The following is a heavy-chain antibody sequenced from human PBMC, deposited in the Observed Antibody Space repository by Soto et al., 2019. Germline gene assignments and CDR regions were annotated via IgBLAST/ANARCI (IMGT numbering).Heavy chain of an antibody. D-gene: IGHD1-26*01. V-gene: IGHV3-23*01. CDR1: GFTFSSYA. Sequence: GGSLRLSCAASGFTFSSYAMSWVRQAPGKGLEWVSTISGSGGSTYYADSVKGRFTISRDNSKNTLYLQMNSLRAEDTAVYYCAKKGGSGSYAFDYWGQGTLVTVSS. J-gene: IGHJ4*02. CDR2: ISGSGGST. CDR3: AKKGGSGSYAFDY.